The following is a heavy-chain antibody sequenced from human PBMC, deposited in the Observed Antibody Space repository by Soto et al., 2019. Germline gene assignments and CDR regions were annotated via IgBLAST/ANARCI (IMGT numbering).Heavy chain of an antibody. J-gene: IGHJ2*01. Sequence: EVQLVESGGGLVKPGGSLRLSCAASGFTFSSYSMNWVRQAPGKGLEWVSLLYSGGSTYYADSVKGRFTISRDNSKNTLYLQMNSLRAEDTAVYYCARSGQTGEHYWYFDLWGRGTLVTVSS. CDR2: LYSGGST. CDR3: ARSGQTGEHYWYFDL. D-gene: IGHD7-27*01. CDR1: GFTFSSYS. V-gene: IGHV3-66*01.